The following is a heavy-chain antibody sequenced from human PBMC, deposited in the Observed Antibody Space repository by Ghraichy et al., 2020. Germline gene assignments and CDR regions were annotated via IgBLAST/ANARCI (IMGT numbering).Heavy chain of an antibody. V-gene: IGHV3-64*01. CDR2: ITSNGDTT. Sequence: GGSLRLSCAASGFTFSGYAMHWVRQAPGKGLEYVSAITSNGDTTYYANSVKGRFTISRDNSKDTLYLQMGSLRVDDTAVYYCARDHTGTGDYWGQGTLVTVSS. CDR1: GFTFSGYA. D-gene: IGHD1-1*01. CDR3: ARDHTGTGDY. J-gene: IGHJ4*02.